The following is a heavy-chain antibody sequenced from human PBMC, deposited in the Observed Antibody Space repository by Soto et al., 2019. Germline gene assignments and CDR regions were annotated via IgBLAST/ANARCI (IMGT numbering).Heavy chain of an antibody. D-gene: IGHD2-15*01. V-gene: IGHV3-30-3*01. CDR1: GFTFRNHA. J-gene: IGHJ6*02. CDR3: ARGDREDILVVVGARPGGYGTDI. Sequence: QVQLVESGGGVVQPGGSLRLSCAASGFTFRNHAMHWVRQAPGKGLECLAVIAHDGSNAFYRDSVKGRFTVSRDNSKNALYLDMNSLRSEDTGVYYCARGDREDILVVVGARPGGYGTDIWGQGNTVIVSS. CDR2: IAHDGSNA.